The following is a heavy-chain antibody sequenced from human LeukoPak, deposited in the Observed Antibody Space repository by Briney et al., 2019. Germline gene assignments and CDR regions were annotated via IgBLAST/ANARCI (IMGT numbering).Heavy chain of an antibody. CDR3: ARDSTSSWETAFDV. V-gene: IGHV4-4*02. CDR2: IYHSGST. CDR1: GGSISSSNW. D-gene: IGHD1-26*01. Sequence: PSETLSLTCAVSGGSISSSNWWSWVRQPPGKGLEWIGEIYHSGSTNYNPSLKSRVTISVDKSKNQFSLKLSSVTAADTAVYYCARDSTSSWETAFDVWGQGTMVTVSS. J-gene: IGHJ3*01.